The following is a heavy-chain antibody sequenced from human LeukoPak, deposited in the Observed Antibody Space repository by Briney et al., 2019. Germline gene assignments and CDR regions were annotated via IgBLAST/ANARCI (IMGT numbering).Heavy chain of an antibody. Sequence: ASVKVSCKASGYTFTSYAMHWVRQAPGQRLEWMGWINAGNGNTKYSQEFQGRVTITRDTSASTAYMELSSLRSEDMAVYYCARSPYYDILTGYAFLLDYWGQGTLVTVSS. CDR1: GYTFTSYA. D-gene: IGHD3-9*01. CDR2: INAGNGNT. V-gene: IGHV1-3*03. J-gene: IGHJ4*02. CDR3: ARSPYYDILTGYAFLLDY.